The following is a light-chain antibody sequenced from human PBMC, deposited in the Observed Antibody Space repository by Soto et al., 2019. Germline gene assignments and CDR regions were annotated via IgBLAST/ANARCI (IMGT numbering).Light chain of an antibody. CDR3: CSYTSSSTFV. V-gene: IGLV2-14*01. CDR2: DVS. Sequence: QSALNQPASVSGSPGQSIIISCTGTSSDVGGYNYVSWYQQHPGKAPKLMIYDVSNRPSGVSNRFSGSESGNTASLTISGLQAEDEADYYCCSYTSSSTFVFGSGTKLTVL. J-gene: IGLJ1*01. CDR1: SSDVGGYNY.